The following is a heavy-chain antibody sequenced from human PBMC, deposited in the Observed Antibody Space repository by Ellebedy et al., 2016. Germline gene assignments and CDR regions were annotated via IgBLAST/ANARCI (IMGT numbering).Heavy chain of an antibody. J-gene: IGHJ5*02. CDR1: GGSITSSSHY. CDR2: INHSGAT. Sequence: GSLRLSCSVSGGSITSSSHYCGWIRQPPGKGLEWIGAINHSGATYYNPSLKSRVTISVDTSNRQVSLKLRSVTAADTAFYFCAGGELAHDWYGPWGQGTLVTVSS. CDR3: AGGELAHDWYGP. D-gene: IGHD3-10*01. V-gene: IGHV4-39*07.